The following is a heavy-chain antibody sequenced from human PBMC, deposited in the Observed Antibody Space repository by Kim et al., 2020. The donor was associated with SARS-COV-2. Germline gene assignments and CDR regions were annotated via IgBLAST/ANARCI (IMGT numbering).Heavy chain of an antibody. CDR2: IKQDGSEK. D-gene: IGHD2-15*01. CDR3: AREDTVVVVAGAHF. J-gene: IGHJ4*02. CDR1: GFTFSSYW. Sequence: GGSLRLSCAASGFTFSSYWMSWVRQAPGKGLEWVANIKQDGSEKYYVDSVKGRFTISRDNAKNSLYLQMNSLRAEDTAVYYCAREDTVVVVAGAHFGGQGTLVTVSS. V-gene: IGHV3-7*01.